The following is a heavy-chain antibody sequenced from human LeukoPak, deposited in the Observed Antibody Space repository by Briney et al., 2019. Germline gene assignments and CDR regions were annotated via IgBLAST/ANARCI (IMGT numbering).Heavy chain of an antibody. Sequence: GGSLRLSCAASGFTFSNYAMSWVRQAPGKGLEWVSTISGSDGNTYYAASVKGRLTISRDNSKNTLYLQMNSLRAEDTALYYCAKDPHSSGYYWFHYWGQGTLVTVSS. CDR3: AKDPHSSGYYWFHY. D-gene: IGHD3-22*01. CDR1: GFTFSNYA. CDR2: ISGSDGNT. J-gene: IGHJ4*02. V-gene: IGHV3-23*01.